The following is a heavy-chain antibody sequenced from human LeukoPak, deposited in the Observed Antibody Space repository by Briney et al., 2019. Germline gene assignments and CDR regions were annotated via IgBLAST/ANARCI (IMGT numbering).Heavy chain of an antibody. CDR2: IRYDGSNK. V-gene: IGHV3-30*02. CDR3: AKWGTTVTTPFDY. D-gene: IGHD4-17*01. J-gene: IGHJ4*02. CDR1: GFTFSSYG. Sequence: PGGSLRLSCAASGFTFSSYGMHWVRQAPGKGLEWVAFIRYDGSNKYYADSVKGRFTISRANSKNTLYLQMNSLRAEDTAVYYCAKWGTTVTTPFDYWGQGTLVTVSS.